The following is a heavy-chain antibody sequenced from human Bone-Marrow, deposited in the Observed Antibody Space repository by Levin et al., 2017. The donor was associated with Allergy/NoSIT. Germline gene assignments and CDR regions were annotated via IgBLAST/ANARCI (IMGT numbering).Heavy chain of an antibody. CDR1: GLTFSSYG. CDR2: ISYDGSTK. V-gene: IGHV3-30*03. J-gene: IGHJ4*02. D-gene: IGHD3-10*01. Sequence: LSLTCAASGLTFSSYGMYWVRQAPGKGLEWLAIISYDGSTKYYADSVKGRSTISRDNSKNTLSLQISSLTAEDTAVYYCSGSMVRGVLAPYYFDYWGQGTLVTVSS. CDR3: SGSMVRGVLAPYYFDY.